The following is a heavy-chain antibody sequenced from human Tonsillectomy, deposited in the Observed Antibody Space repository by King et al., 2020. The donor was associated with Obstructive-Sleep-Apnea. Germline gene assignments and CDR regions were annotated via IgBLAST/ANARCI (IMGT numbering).Heavy chain of an antibody. J-gene: IGHJ4*02. D-gene: IGHD3-16*01. CDR2: IHYSGGS. Sequence: QLQESGPGLVKPSETLSLTCTVSGGSITSHHWSWIRQPPGKGLEWIGYIHYSGGSDYSPSLKSRVSMSADTSKTHLALKLTSVTVADTAVYYCAREGGGGVDYWGQGILVTVSS. CDR3: AREGGGGVDY. CDR1: GGSITSHH. V-gene: IGHV4-59*11.